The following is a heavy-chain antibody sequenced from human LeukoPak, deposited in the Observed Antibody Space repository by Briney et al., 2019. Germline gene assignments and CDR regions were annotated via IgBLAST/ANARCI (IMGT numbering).Heavy chain of an antibody. CDR2: VYPGDSDT. V-gene: IGHV5-51*01. D-gene: IGHD4-17*01. Sequence: GESLKISCKGSGYSFTSYWIGWVRQMPGKGLEWRGIVYPGDSDTKYSPSFQGQVTISADKSISTAYLQWSSLKASDTAMSYCARLSNGGDYSFGSWGQGTLVTVSS. CDR3: ARLSNGGDYSFGS. J-gene: IGHJ4*02. CDR1: GYSFTSYW.